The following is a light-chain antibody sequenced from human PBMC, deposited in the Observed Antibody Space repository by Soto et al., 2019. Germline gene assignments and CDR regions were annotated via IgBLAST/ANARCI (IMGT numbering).Light chain of an antibody. CDR1: HSVLYSSNTKNY. J-gene: IGKJ2*01. CDR3: QQYYNTPPYT. V-gene: IGKV4-1*01. Sequence: DIVMIQSPDSPAVALGERATIKCKSSHSVLYSSNTKNYLAWYQQKPGQPPKLLIYWASTRESGVPDRFSGGGSGTDFTLTISSLQADDVAVYYYQQYYNTPPYTFGRGTKLEIK. CDR2: WAS.